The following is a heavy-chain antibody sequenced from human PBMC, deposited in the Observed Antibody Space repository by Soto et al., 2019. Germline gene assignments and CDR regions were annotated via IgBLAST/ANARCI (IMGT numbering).Heavy chain of an antibody. V-gene: IGHV3-48*01. Sequence: EVQLVESGGGLVQPGGSLRLSCAASGFTFSSSSMNWVRQAPGKGLEWVSYISSSSSTIYYADSVKGRFTISRDNAKNSLYLQMNSLRAEDTAVYYCARWEPSVGFPWGQGTLVTVSS. J-gene: IGHJ5*02. CDR1: GFTFSSSS. CDR2: ISSSSSTI. D-gene: IGHD1-26*01. CDR3: ARWEPSVGFP.